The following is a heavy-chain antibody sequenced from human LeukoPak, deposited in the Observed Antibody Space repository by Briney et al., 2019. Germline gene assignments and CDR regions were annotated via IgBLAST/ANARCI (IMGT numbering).Heavy chain of an antibody. J-gene: IGHJ4*02. CDR3: AKGRDSSSWYLFDY. D-gene: IGHD6-13*01. CDR2: ISWNSGSI. Sequence: PGGSLRLSCAGSGFTFSSYSMNWVRQAPGKGLEWVSGISWNSGSIGYADSVKGRFTISRDNAKNSLYLQMNSLRAEDTALYYCAKGRDSSSWYLFDYWGQGILVTVSS. V-gene: IGHV3-9*01. CDR1: GFTFSSYS.